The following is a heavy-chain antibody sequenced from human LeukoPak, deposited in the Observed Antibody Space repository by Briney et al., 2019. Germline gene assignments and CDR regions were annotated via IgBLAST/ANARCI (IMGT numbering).Heavy chain of an antibody. J-gene: IGHJ1*01. CDR3: AKDQDPARHFQH. CDR2: IRYDGSNK. V-gene: IGHV3-30*02. CDR1: GFTFSSYG. Sequence: PGGSLRLSCAASGFTFSSYGMHWVRQAPGKGLEWVAFIRYDGSNKYYADSVKGRFTISRDNSKNTLYLQMNSLRAEDTAVYYCAKDQDPARHFQHWGQGTLVTVSS. D-gene: IGHD2-15*01.